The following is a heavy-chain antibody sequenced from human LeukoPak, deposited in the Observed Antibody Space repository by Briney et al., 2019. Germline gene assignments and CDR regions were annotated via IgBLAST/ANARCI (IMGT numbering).Heavy chain of an antibody. CDR2: INAGNGNT. CDR3: ARASITMVRGVINGLGY. CDR1: GYTFTSYA. V-gene: IGHV1-3*01. Sequence: ASVKVSCKASGYTFTSYAMHWVRQAPGQRLEWMGWINAGNGNTEYSQKFQGRVTITRDTSASTAYMELSSLRSEDTAVYYCARASITMVRGVINGLGYWGQGTLVTVSS. D-gene: IGHD3-10*01. J-gene: IGHJ4*02.